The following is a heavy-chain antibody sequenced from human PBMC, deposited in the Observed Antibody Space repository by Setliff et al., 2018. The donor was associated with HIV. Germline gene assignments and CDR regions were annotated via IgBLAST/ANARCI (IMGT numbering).Heavy chain of an antibody. CDR2: IYTSGSS. CDR3: ARAPYSAYDYTSFHT. V-gene: IGHV4-4*08. D-gene: IGHD5-12*01. Sequence: SETLSLTCTVSNDSNTSFYWTWIRQPPGKGLEWIGYIYTSGSSNYDPSLKSRVTFSIDTSKNQFSLKLDSVTAADTAVYYCARAPYSAYDYTSFHTWGQGTMVTVSS. J-gene: IGHJ4*03. CDR1: NDSNTSFY.